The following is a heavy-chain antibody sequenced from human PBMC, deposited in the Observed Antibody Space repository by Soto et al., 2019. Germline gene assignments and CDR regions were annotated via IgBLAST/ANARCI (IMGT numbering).Heavy chain of an antibody. Sequence: GGSLRLSCAASGFTFSNAWMSWVRQAPGKGLEWVGRIKSKTDGGTTDYAAPVKGRFTISRDDSKNTLYLQMNSLKTEDTAVYYCTTVAWEVPAAISDYYYYMDVWGKGTTVTVSS. CDR2: IKSKTDGGTT. CDR3: TTVAWEVPAAISDYYYYMDV. D-gene: IGHD2-2*01. CDR1: GFTFSNAW. J-gene: IGHJ6*03. V-gene: IGHV3-15*01.